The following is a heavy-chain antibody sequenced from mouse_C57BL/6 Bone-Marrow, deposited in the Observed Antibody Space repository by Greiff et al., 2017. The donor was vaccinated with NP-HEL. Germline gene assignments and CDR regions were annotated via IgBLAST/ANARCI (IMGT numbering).Heavy chain of an antibody. Sequence: LMKPGASVKISCKVSGYTFTDHTIHWMKQRPEQGLEWIGYIYPRDGSTKYNEKFKGKATLTADKSSSTASMQLNSLTSEDSAVYVCARWSSVDYFEYGGQGTTLPVSS. CDR1: GYTFTDHT. CDR2: IYPRDGST. J-gene: IGHJ2*01. V-gene: IGHV1-78*01. CDR3: ARWSSVDYFEY.